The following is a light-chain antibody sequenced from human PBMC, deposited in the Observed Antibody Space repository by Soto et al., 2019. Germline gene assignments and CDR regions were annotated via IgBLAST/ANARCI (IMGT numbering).Light chain of an antibody. CDR1: QSVSSSY. V-gene: IGKV3-20*01. CDR2: GAS. CDR3: HQRQSWPRT. Sequence: EIVLTQSPGTLSLSPGERATLSCRASQSVSSSYLAWYQQKPGRGPRLLIYGASTRATGIPDRFSGSGSGTDFTLTINSLAPEDFAIYYCHQRQSWPRTFGQGTKVDI. J-gene: IGKJ1*01.